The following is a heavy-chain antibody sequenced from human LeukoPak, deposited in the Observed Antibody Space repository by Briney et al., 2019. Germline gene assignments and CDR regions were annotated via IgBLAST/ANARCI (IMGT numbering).Heavy chain of an antibody. CDR1: GFTFSSYA. J-gene: IGHJ6*03. Sequence: PGGSLRLSCAASGFTFSSYAMSWVRQAPGKGLEWVSAISGSGGSTYYADSVKGRFTISRDNSKNTLYLQMNSLRAEDTAVYYCARDRASIAARHYYYYYMDVWGKGTTVTVSS. CDR2: ISGSGGST. D-gene: IGHD6-6*01. CDR3: ARDRASIAARHYYYYYMDV. V-gene: IGHV3-23*01.